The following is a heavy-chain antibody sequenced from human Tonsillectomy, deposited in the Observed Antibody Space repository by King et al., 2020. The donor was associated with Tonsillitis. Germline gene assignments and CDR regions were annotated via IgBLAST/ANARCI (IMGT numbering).Heavy chain of an antibody. CDR3: AAGYSSGWYSANSYYMDV. CDR2: IYTSGSA. V-gene: IGHV4-61*02. J-gene: IGHJ6*03. Sequence: VQLQESGLGLVKPSQTLSLSCTVSGGSISSGSYYWSWIRQPAGKGLEWIGRIYTSGSANYNPSLKSRVTMSVDTSKNQFSLKLGSVTAADTAVYYCAAGYSSGWYSANSYYMDVWGKGTTVTVSS. CDR1: GGSISSGSYY. D-gene: IGHD6-19*01.